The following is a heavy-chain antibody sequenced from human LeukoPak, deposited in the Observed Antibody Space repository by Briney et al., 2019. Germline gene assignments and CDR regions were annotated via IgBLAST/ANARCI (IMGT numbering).Heavy chain of an antibody. CDR2: INHSGST. D-gene: IGHD3-10*01. Sequence: SETLSLTGAVYGGSFSGYYWSWIRQPPGKGLEWIGEINHSGSTNYNPSLKSRVTISVDTSKNQFSLKLSSVTAADTAVYYCARHAAYYYGSGSYNYWGQGTLVTVSS. J-gene: IGHJ4*02. CDR1: GGSFSGYY. CDR3: ARHAAYYYGSGSYNY. V-gene: IGHV4-34*01.